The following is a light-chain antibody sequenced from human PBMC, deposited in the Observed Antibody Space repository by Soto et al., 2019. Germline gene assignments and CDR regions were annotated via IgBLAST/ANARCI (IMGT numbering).Light chain of an antibody. V-gene: IGLV3-9*01. J-gene: IGLJ3*02. Sequence: SYELTQPLSVSVALGQTARITCGGNNIGSKNVHWYQQKPGRAPVLVIYRDSNRPSGIPERFSGSNSGNTATLTISRAQAGDEADYYCQVWDSSTWVFGGGTKLTVL. CDR3: QVWDSSTWV. CDR1: NIGSKN. CDR2: RDS.